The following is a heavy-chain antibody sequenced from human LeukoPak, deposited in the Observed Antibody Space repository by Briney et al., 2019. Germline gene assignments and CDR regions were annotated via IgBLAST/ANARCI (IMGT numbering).Heavy chain of an antibody. D-gene: IGHD6-13*01. CDR2: ISASNGNT. V-gene: IGHV1-18*01. CDR1: GYTFTTSV. CDR3: AREGIAAAYYYYYYYLDV. J-gene: IGHJ6*03. Sequence: ASGKVSSKASGYTFTTSVISWVRQAPGQGLEWLGWISASNGNTIYAQKSTGRVTMTTDTSTRTAYTALRSLRSDDTAVYYCAREGIAAAYYYYYYYLDVWGKGTTVTVSS.